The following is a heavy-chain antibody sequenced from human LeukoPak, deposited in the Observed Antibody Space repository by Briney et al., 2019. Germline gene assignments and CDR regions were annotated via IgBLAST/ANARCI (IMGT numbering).Heavy chain of an antibody. CDR3: RSYNYGSGDYFDF. D-gene: IGHD3-10*01. Sequence: GSLRLSCAASGFTFSSYAMSWVRQAPGKGLEGIGEIYHSGSPNYNPSLKSRVAISVDKSKNLFSLKMSSVTAADTAVYYCRSYNYGSGDYFDFWGQGTLVTVSS. J-gene: IGHJ4*02. V-gene: IGHV4-4*02. CDR1: GFTFSSYAM. CDR2: IYHSGSP.